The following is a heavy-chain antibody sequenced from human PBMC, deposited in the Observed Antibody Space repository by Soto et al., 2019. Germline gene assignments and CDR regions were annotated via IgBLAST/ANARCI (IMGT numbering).Heavy chain of an antibody. CDR1: GGTFSSYA. CDR3: ARSRCGSSTSCYIGGMDV. J-gene: IGHJ6*02. V-gene: IGHV1-69*13. D-gene: IGHD2-2*02. Sequence: VTVSFKASGGTFSSYAISWVRQAPGQGLAWMGGIIPIFGTANYAQKFQGRVTITADESTSTAYMELSSLRSEDTAVDYCARSRCGSSTSCYIGGMDVWGQGTKVTVSS. CDR2: IIPIFGTA.